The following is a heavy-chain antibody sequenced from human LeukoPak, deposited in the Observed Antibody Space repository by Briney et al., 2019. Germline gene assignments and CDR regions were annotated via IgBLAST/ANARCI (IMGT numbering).Heavy chain of an antibody. CDR1: GFTFSSYG. Sequence: GGSLRLSCAASGFTFSSYGMHWVRQAPGKGLEWVAVISYDGSNKYYADSVKGRFTISRDNSKNTLYLQMNSLRAEDTAVYYCAKTPFIAAAGTFDYWGQGTLVTVSS. V-gene: IGHV3-30*18. J-gene: IGHJ4*02. CDR3: AKTPFIAAAGTFDY. D-gene: IGHD6-13*01. CDR2: ISYDGSNK.